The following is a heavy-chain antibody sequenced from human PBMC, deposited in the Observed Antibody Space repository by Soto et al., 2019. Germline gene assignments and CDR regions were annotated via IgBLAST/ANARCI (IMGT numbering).Heavy chain of an antibody. CDR3: ARDLDSYYGMDV. CDR2: IWYDGSNK. V-gene: IGHV3-33*01. Sequence: GGSLRLSCAASGFTFSSYGMHWVRQAPGKGLEWVAVIWYDGSNKYYADSVKGRFTISRDNSKNTLYLQMSSLRAEDTAVYYCARDLDSYYGMDVWGQGTTVTVSS. CDR1: GFTFSSYG. J-gene: IGHJ6*02.